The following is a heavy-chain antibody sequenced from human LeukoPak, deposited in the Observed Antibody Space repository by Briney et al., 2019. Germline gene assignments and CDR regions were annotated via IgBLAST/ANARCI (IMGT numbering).Heavy chain of an antibody. CDR2: FYPGDSDS. V-gene: IGHV5-51*01. D-gene: IGHD4-17*01. CDR1: GYRFTTYW. J-gene: IGHJ4*02. Sequence: GESLKISCKGFGYRFTTYWIGWVRQMPGKGLEWMGIFYPGDSDSRYSPSFQGQVTISADRSISTAYLQWSSLKASDTAMYYCARRGAYGDCFDYWGQGTLVTVSA. CDR3: ARRGAYGDCFDY.